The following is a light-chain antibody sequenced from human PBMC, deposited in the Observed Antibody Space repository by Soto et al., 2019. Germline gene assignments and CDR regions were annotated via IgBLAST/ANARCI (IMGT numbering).Light chain of an antibody. J-gene: IGKJ5*01. CDR3: QQRSNWPRIT. CDR2: DAS. CDR1: QSVSSY. V-gene: IGKV3-11*01. Sequence: EIGLTQSPATLSLSPGEGAILSCRASQSVSSYLAWYQQKPGQAPRLLIYDASNRATGIPARFSGSGYGTDFTLTISSLEPEDFAVFYCQQRSNWPRITFGQGTRLEIK.